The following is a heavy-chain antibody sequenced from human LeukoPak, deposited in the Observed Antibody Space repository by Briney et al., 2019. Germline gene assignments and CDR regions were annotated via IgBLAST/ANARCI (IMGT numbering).Heavy chain of an antibody. CDR1: GGSISSGGYS. CDR2: IYYSGST. CDR3: ARGALKYGEDC. V-gene: IGHV4-31*03. D-gene: IGHD4-17*01. J-gene: IGHJ4*02. Sequence: SETLSLTCTVSGGSISSGGYSWSWIRQHPGKGLEWIGYIYYSGSTYYNPSLKSRVTISVDTSKNQFSLKLSSVTAADTAVYYCARGALKYGEDCWGQGTLVTVSS.